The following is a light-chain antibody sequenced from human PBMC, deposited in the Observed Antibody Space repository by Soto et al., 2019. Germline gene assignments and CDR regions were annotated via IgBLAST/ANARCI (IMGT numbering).Light chain of an antibody. CDR3: QQYGSSPRT. V-gene: IGKV3-20*01. J-gene: IGKJ1*01. CDR2: GAS. Sequence: EIVLTQSPGTLSLSPGERATLCCRASQSVDRSYLAWYQQKPGQAPRLLIYGASSRATGIPDRFSGNGSGTDFTRTISRLEPEDFAVFYCQQYGSSPRTFGQGTKVELK. CDR1: QSVDRSY.